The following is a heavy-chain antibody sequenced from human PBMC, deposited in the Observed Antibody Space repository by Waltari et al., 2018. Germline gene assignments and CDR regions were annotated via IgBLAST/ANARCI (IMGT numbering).Heavy chain of an antibody. CDR2: SYYSGSP. CDR3: ATHSANHDYHYYAMDV. CDR1: GGSIISTTYY. V-gene: IGHV4-39*01. J-gene: IGHJ6*02. Sequence: QLQLQESGPGLVKPSETLSLTCIVSGGSIISTTYYWGWIRQPPGKGLEWIGRSYYSGSPNYNPSLKSRVTISVDTSKNRFSLKVSSVTAADTALYYCATHSANHDYHYYAMDVWGLGTTVTVSS. D-gene: IGHD2-15*01.